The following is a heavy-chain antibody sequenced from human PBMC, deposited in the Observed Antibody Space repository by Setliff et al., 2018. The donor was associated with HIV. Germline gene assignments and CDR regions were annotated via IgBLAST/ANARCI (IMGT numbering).Heavy chain of an antibody. CDR2: IYSSGAT. D-gene: IGHD3-10*01. CDR1: GDSFSIHY. CDR3: AKDRGYYSDL. J-gene: IGHJ2*01. Sequence: LSLTCSVSGDSFSIHYWNWIRQPAGKGLEWIGRIYSSGATSYNPSLRSRVTMSVDTSKNQLSLTLDSMTAADTAVYYCAKDRGYYSDLWGRGILVTVSS. V-gene: IGHV4-4*07.